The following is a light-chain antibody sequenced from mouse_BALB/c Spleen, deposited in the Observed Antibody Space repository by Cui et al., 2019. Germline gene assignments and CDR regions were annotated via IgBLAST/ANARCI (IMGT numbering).Light chain of an antibody. CDR3: QQGCISPLS. Sequence: EMVLTQSPVCITASPEKVTITCRASSSISSNFLHCYQQTPGSSPKLEIYCTSILASGVLDSFSGSGSESSYTLTISCMLDEVAATYYCQQGCISPLSFGAGTKLGLK. J-gene: IGKJ5*01. V-gene: IGKV4-92*01. CDR1: SSISSNF. CDR2: CTS.